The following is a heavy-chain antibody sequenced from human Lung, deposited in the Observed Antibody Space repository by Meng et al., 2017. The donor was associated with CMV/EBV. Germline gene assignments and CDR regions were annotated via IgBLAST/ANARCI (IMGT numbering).Heavy chain of an antibody. J-gene: IGHJ4*02. CDR2: TYYRSKWYH. D-gene: IGHD4-23*01. V-gene: IGHV6-1*01. CDR1: GDIVSSNSAA. Sequence: VQLQPSGPGLGKPSQTLSLTCAISGDIVSSNSAAWHWIRQSPSRGLEWLGRTYYRSKWYHEYAVSVKSRITISPDTPKNQFSLQLNSMTPEDTAVYYCARGINGGCGDWGQGTLVTVSS. CDR3: ARGINGGCGD.